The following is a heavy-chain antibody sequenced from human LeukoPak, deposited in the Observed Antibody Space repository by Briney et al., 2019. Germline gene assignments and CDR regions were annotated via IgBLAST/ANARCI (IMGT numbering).Heavy chain of an antibody. CDR2: ISGSGGST. Sequence: PGGSLRLSCAASGFTFSSYAMSWVRQAPGKGLEWVSAISGSGGSTYYADSVKGRFTISRDNHKNTLYLQMNSLRAEDTAVYYCAKGIAVAGTGEDYWGQGTLVTVSS. CDR3: AKGIAVAGTGEDY. D-gene: IGHD6-19*01. V-gene: IGHV3-23*01. J-gene: IGHJ4*02. CDR1: GFTFSSYA.